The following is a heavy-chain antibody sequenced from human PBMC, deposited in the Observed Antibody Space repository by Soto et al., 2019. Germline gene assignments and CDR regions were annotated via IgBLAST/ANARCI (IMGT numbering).Heavy chain of an antibody. CDR1: GFSLSTSGVG. D-gene: IGHD2-21*02. Sequence: QITLKESGPPLVRPTQTLTLTCTFSGFSLSTSGVGVGWIRQPPGKALEWLALIYWDDDKRYSPSLKSRLTITKDTSKNRVVLTMTTMDPVDTATYYCAHSRCGGDCLQSYSSHYYYGMDVWGQGTTVTVSS. CDR3: AHSRCGGDCLQSYSSHYYYGMDV. CDR2: IYWDDDK. V-gene: IGHV2-5*02. J-gene: IGHJ6*02.